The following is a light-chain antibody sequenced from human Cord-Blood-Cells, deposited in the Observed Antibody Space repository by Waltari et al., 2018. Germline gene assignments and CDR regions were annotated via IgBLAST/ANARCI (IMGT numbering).Light chain of an antibody. CDR1: QSVSSN. Sequence: EIVMTQSLATMSVSPGERATLSCRASQSVSSNLAWYQQKPGQAPRLLIYGASTRATGIPARFSGSGSGTEFTLTISSLQSEDFAVYYCQQYNNWPPWTFGQGP. V-gene: IGKV3-15*01. CDR2: GAS. J-gene: IGKJ1*01. CDR3: QQYNNWPPWT.